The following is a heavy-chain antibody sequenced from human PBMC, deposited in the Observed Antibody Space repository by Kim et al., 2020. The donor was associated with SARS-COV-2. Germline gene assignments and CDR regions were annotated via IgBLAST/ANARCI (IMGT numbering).Heavy chain of an antibody. CDR3: AKFSSGWPKGRGSYYYYGMDV. Sequence: GGSLRLSCAASGFTFSSYAMSWVRQAPGKGLEWVSAISGSGGSTYYADSVKGRFTISRDNSKNTLYLQMNSLRAEDTAVYYCAKFSSGWPKGRGSYYYYGMDVWGQGTTVTVSS. V-gene: IGHV3-23*01. J-gene: IGHJ6*02. CDR2: ISGSGGST. D-gene: IGHD6-19*01. CDR1: GFTFSSYA.